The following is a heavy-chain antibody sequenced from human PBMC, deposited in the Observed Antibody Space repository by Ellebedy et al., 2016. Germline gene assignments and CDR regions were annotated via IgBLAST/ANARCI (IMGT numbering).Heavy chain of an antibody. CDR3: AKTISWFYFDY. CDR2: IYSGDNT. CDR1: GDSTYSSNFY. V-gene: IGHV3-53*01. J-gene: IGHJ4*02. D-gene: IGHD6-13*01. Sequence: ETLSLXCSVSGDSTYSSNFYWGWVRQAPGKGLEWLSAIYSGDNTFHADSVKDRFTISRDNSKNTLSLQMHSLRAGDTAVYYCAKTISWFYFDYWGQGALVTVSS.